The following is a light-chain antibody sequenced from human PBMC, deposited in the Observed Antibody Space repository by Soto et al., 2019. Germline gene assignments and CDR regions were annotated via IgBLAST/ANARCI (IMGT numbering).Light chain of an antibody. CDR1: QSVRNN. Sequence: EIMMTQSPATLSVSPGERATLSCRASQSVRNNLAWYQQKPGQAPRLLIYYASTRATGVPARFSGSGSGTEFTLTISSLQSEDSALYYCQQYNNWPPITFGQGTRLXX. CDR3: QQYNNWPPIT. V-gene: IGKV3-15*01. J-gene: IGKJ5*01. CDR2: YAS.